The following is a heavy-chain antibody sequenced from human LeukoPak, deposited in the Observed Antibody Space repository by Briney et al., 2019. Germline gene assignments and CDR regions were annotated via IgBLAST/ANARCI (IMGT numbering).Heavy chain of an antibody. D-gene: IGHD6-19*01. CDR2: ISGGTT. J-gene: IGHJ4*02. CDR3: SRGSGWLSVY. Sequence: GGSLRLSCTASGFTFGDYLMSWFRQAPGKGLECIGFISGGTTEYAASVKGRFTISRDDSTSIAYLQMNSLTTEDTAVYYCSRGSGWLSVYWGQGPLVTVSS. CDR1: GFTFGDYL. V-gene: IGHV3-49*03.